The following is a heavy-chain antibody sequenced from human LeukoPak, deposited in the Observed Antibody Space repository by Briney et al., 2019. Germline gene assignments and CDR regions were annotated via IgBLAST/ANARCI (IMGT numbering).Heavy chain of an antibody. J-gene: IGHJ4*02. D-gene: IGHD3-16*01. CDR3: ASRLGRWGYFDY. CDR1: GGSISSYY. V-gene: IGHV4-59*01. CDR2: IYYSGST. Sequence: SETLSLTCTVSGGSISSYYWSWLRQPPGKGLEWIGYIYYSGSTNYNPSLKGRVTISVDTSKNQFSLKLSSVTAADTAVYYCASRLGRWGYFDYWGQGTLVTVSS.